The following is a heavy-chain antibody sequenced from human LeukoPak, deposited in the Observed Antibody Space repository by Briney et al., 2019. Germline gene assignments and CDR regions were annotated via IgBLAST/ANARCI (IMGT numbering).Heavy chain of an antibody. CDR2: IYTSGST. CDR3: ARARGYWEKDYYYYGMDV. Sequence: TLETLSLTCTVSGGSISSYYWSWIRQPAGKGLEWIGRIYTSGSTNYNPSLKSRVTMSVDTSKNQFSLKLSSVTAADTAVYYCARARGYWEKDYYYYGMDVWGQGTTVTVSS. V-gene: IGHV4-4*07. J-gene: IGHJ6*02. CDR1: GGSISSYY. D-gene: IGHD2-2*03.